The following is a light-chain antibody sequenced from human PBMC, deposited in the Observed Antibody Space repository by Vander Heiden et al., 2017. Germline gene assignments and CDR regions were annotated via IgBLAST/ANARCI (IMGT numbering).Light chain of an antibody. Sequence: YVLIQPASVSGSTGQSITISCTGTSSDVVCYKYVSWYQQHPGKAPNLIIYEVSNRPSGVTNRFSGSKSGNTASLTISGLQAEDEAYYHCTSYACNKKVFGGGTKVTVL. J-gene: IGLJ2*01. V-gene: IGLV2-14*01. CDR2: EVS. CDR3: TSYACNKKV. CDR1: SSDVVCYKY.